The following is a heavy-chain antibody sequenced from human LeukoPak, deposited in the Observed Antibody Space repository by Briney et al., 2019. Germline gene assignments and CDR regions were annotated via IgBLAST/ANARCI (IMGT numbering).Heavy chain of an antibody. D-gene: IGHD6-19*01. V-gene: IGHV3-23*01. CDR3: ANARYYNSDWYGLDY. J-gene: IGHJ4*02. CDR2: ISSGGDYT. Sequence: GGSLRLSCAASGFTFSSYAMSWVRQAPGKGPEWVTGISSGGDYTYYGDSVKGRFTISRDNSKNTLYLQMNSLRVEDTAVYYCANARYYNSDWYGLDYWGQGTQVTVPS. CDR1: GFTFSSYA.